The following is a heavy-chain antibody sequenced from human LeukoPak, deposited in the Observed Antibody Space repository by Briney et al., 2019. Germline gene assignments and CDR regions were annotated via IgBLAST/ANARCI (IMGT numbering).Heavy chain of an antibody. CDR2: INPDGSNT. CDR1: GFTLNNYA. V-gene: IGHV3-74*01. Sequence: GWSLRLSCAASGFTLNNYAMSWVRQAPGKGLVWVSRINPDGSNTGYADSVKGRFTISRDNAKNTLSLQMNSLNAEYTAVYYCSRDLGWEVSLWGQGTLVTVSS. CDR3: SRDLGWEVSL. J-gene: IGHJ4*02. D-gene: IGHD4-23*01.